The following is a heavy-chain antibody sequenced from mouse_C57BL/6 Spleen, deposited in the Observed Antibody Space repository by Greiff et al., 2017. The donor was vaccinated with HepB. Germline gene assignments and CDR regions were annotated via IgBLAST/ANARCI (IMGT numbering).Heavy chain of an antibody. CDR2: ISDGGSYT. V-gene: IGHV5-4*01. J-gene: IGHJ3*01. CDR3: ARDTRTAWFAY. Sequence: DVKLVESGGGLVKPGGSLKLSCAASGFTFSSYAMSWVRQTPEKRLEWVATISDGGSYTYYPDNVKGRFTISRDNAKNNLYLQMSHLKSEDTAMYYCARDTRTAWFAYWGQGTLVTVSA. CDR1: GFTFSSYA.